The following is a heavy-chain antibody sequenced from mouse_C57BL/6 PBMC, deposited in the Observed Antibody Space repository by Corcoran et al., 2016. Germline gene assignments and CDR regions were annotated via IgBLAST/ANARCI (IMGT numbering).Heavy chain of an antibody. CDR3: ARGAFYYGNSYYFDY. V-gene: IGHV1-18*01. CDR2: INPNNGGT. Sequence: EVQLQQSGPELVKPGASVKIPCKASGYTFTDYNMDWVKQSHGKSLEWIGDINPNNGGTIYNQKFKGKATLTVDKSSSTAYMELRSLTSEDTAVYYCARGAFYYGNSYYFDYWGQGTTLTVSS. D-gene: IGHD2-1*01. J-gene: IGHJ2*01. CDR1: GYTFTDYN.